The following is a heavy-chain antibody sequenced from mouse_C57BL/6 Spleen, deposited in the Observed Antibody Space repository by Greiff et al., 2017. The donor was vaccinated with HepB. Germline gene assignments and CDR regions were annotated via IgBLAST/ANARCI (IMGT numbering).Heavy chain of an antibody. V-gene: IGHV5-17*01. CDR2: ISSGSSTI. CDR1: GFTFSDYG. Sequence: VQLKESGGGLVKPGGSLKLSCAASGFTFSDYGMHWVRQAPEKGLEWVAYISSGSSTIYYADTVKGRFTISRDNAKNTLFLQMTSLRSEDTAMYYCARLTGTLGAMDYWGQGTSVTVSS. CDR3: ARLTGTLGAMDY. D-gene: IGHD4-1*01. J-gene: IGHJ4*01.